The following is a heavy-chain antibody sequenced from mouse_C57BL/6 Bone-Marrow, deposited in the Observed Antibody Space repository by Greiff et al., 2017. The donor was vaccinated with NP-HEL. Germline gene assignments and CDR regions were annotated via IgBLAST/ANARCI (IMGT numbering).Heavy chain of an antibody. CDR3: ARSGGNWYFDV. CDR1: GYTFTSYG. CDR2: IYPRSGNT. D-gene: IGHD3-1*01. Sequence: VQLVESGAELARPGASVKLSCKASGYTFTSYGISWVKQRTGQGLEWIGEIYPRSGNTYYNEKFKGKATLTADKSSSTAYMELRSLTSEDSAVHFCARSGGNWYFDVWGTGTTVTVSS. V-gene: IGHV1-81*01. J-gene: IGHJ1*03.